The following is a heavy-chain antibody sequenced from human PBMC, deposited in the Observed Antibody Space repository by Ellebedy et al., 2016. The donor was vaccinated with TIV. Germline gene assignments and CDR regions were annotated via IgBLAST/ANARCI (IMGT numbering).Heavy chain of an antibody. CDR1: GFTFSSYW. CDR2: ISGSAGST. J-gene: IGHJ6*03. V-gene: IGHV3-23*01. Sequence: GESLKISCAASGFTFSSYWMSWVRQAPGKGLEWISAISGSAGSTYYADSVKGRFTISRDNSKNTLYLQMNSLRAEDTAVYYCARAREDIVVVPAASPSRGRNYYYYMDVWGKGTTVTVSS. D-gene: IGHD2-2*01. CDR3: ARAREDIVVVPAASPSRGRNYYYYMDV.